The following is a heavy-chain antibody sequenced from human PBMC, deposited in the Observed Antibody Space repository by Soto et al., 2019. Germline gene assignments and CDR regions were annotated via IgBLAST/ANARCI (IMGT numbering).Heavy chain of an antibody. V-gene: IGHV3-53*01. Sequence: PWGSLGISCAASGVTVRSNYMNWVRQAPGKGLEWVSVIYSGGRTYYADSVKGRFTISRDNSKNTLYLQMNSLRAEDTAVYYCAIGPPGIAYWGQGTLVTVSS. J-gene: IGHJ4*02. CDR1: GVTVRSNY. CDR3: AIGPPGIAY. CDR2: IYSGGRT.